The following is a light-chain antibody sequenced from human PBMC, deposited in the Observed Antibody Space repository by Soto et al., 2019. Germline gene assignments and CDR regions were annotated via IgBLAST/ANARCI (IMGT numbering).Light chain of an antibody. V-gene: IGLV1-51*01. Sequence: QSVLTQPPSGSVAPGQKVTISCSGGDANIGNHDVSWYQPLPGAAPRLLIYDNNKRSSGIPDRFSGSRSGTSATLGITGLQTGDEAEYYCGAWDSSLSAWLFGGGTKLTVL. J-gene: IGLJ3*02. CDR2: DNN. CDR3: GAWDSSLSAWL. CDR1: DANIGNHD.